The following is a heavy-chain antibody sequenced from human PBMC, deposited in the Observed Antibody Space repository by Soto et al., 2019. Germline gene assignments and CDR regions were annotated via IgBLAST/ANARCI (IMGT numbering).Heavy chain of an antibody. V-gene: IGHV3-21*02. D-gene: IGHD2-15*01. CDR1: GFIFITYD. J-gene: IGHJ6*02. Sequence: EEQLVESGGGLVKPGGSLRLSCVDSGFIFITYDRNWVRQAPGKGLEWVSSITSSGSYRYYADSVKGRFTISRDNAKNSLYLLMDSLRAEDTAVYYCASVKSVDNGMDVWGQGTAVTVSS. CDR2: ITSSGSYR. CDR3: ASVKSVDNGMDV.